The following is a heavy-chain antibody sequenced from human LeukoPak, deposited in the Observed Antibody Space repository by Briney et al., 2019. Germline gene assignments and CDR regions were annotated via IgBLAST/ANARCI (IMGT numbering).Heavy chain of an antibody. CDR3: AREVSYCSGGSCHYYYYGMDV. CDR1: GFTFSSYW. CDR2: IKSDGSST. D-gene: IGHD2-15*01. V-gene: IGHV3-74*01. J-gene: IGHJ6*02. Sequence: GRSLRLSCAASGFTFSSYWMHWVRQGPGKGLVWVSRIKSDGSSTSYADSVKGRFTISRDNAKNTLYLQMNSLRAEDTAVYYCAREVSYCSGGSCHYYYYGMDVWGQGTTVTVSS.